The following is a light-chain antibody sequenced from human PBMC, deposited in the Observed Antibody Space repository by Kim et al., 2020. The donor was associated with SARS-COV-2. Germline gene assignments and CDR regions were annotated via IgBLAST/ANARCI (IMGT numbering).Light chain of an antibody. CDR1: SSDVGAYKY. Sequence: QSVYISWTGTSSDVGAYKYVSWYQQHPGKSPKLMIYEVNRRPSGVPDRFSGSKSGNTASLTVSGLQAEDEADYYCTSYAGSNNLDVFGTGTKVTVL. V-gene: IGLV2-8*01. CDR3: TSYAGSNNLDV. CDR2: EVN. J-gene: IGLJ1*01.